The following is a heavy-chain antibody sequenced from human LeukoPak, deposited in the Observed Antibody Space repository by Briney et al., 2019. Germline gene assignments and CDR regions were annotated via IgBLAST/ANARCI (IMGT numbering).Heavy chain of an antibody. CDR3: ASFSVAGRTRGAFDI. CDR1: GFTFSSYS. Sequence: GGSLRLSCAASGFTFSSYSMNWVRQAPGKGLEWVSYISSSSSTIYYADSVKGRFTTSRDNAKNSLYLQMNSLRAEDTAVYYCASFSVAGRTRGAFDIWGQGTMVTVSS. CDR2: ISSSSSTI. J-gene: IGHJ3*02. D-gene: IGHD6-19*01. V-gene: IGHV3-48*01.